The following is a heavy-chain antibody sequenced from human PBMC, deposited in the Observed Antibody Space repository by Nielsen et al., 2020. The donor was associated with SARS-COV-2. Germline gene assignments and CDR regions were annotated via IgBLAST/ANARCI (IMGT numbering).Heavy chain of an antibody. D-gene: IGHD2-15*01. V-gene: IGHV3-48*01. CDR1: GFSFNTYS. J-gene: IGHJ3*02. Sequence: GESLKISCVASGFSFNTYSMNWVRQAPGKGLEWVSYISGGSATIYYADSVKGRFTISRDNGKNSLYLQMNSLRVDDTAVYYCARDTRAFDIWGLGTMVAVSS. CDR2: ISGGSATI. CDR3: ARDTRAFDI.